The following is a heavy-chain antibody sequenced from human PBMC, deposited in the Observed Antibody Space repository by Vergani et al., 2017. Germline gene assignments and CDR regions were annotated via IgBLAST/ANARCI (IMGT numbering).Heavy chain of an antibody. V-gene: IGHV4-38-2*01. D-gene: IGHD2-21*02. CDR1: GYSISSGYY. CDR2: IYHSGST. CDR3: ARGRRDAVVTAIPYNWFDP. J-gene: IGHJ5*01. Sequence: QVQLQESGPGLVKPSETLSLTCAVSGYSISSGYYWGWIRQPPGKGLEWIGSIYHSGSTYYNPSLKSRVTISVDTSKNQFSLKLSSVTAADTAVYYCARGRRDAVVTAIPYNWFDPWGKGTTVTVSS.